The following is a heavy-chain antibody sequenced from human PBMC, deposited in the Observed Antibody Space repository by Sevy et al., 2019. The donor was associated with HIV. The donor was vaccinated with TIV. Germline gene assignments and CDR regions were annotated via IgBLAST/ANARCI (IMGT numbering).Heavy chain of an antibody. D-gene: IGHD3-3*01. Sequence: GGSLRLSCTSSGFTFSSYAMNWVRQAPGKGLEWVSTISHSGDSTYYADSVKGRFTISRDNSENTRYLQMNSLRAEDTALYCCAGRKVGDFWSGSIRGPWAGGPLFDYWGQGTLVTVSS. CDR1: GFTFSSYA. CDR3: AGRKVGDFWSGSIRGPWAGGPLFDY. J-gene: IGHJ4*02. V-gene: IGHV3-23*01. CDR2: ISHSGDST.